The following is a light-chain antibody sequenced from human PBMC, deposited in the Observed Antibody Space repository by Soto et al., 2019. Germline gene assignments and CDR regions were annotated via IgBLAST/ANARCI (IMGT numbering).Light chain of an antibody. CDR1: QSISNW. CDR2: KAS. CDR3: HQYNTYSRT. V-gene: IGKV1-5*03. Sequence: DIQTTQPPSTLRASVGERVTITCRASQSISNWLAWYQQKPGTAPKLLIYKASSLEGGVPSRFSGSGSGTEFTLTISSLQPDDFATYYCHQYNTYSRTFGQGTKVDI. J-gene: IGKJ1*01.